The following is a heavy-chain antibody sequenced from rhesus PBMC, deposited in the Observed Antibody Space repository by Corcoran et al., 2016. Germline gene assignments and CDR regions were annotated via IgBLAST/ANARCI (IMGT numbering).Heavy chain of an antibody. CDR3: VRKNWNYGYYFDY. V-gene: IGHV4-127*01. Sequence: QVQLQESGPGLVKPSETLSLTCAVSGGSISSGYGWSWIRQPPGKGLEWIGHIFGRIGGPYTNPSLKVRVTISKDTSKTQFSLKLSSVTAADPAVYYCVRKNWNYGYYFDYWGQGVLVTVSS. D-gene: IGHD1-26*01. CDR1: GGSISSGYG. J-gene: IGHJ4*01. CDR2: IFGRIGGP.